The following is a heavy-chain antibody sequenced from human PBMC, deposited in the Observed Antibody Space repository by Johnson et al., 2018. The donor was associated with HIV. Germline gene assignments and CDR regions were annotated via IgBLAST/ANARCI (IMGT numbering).Heavy chain of an antibody. Sequence: EVQLVESGGGLVQPGGSLRLSCEASGFAFHNYAMNWVRQAPGMGLEWVSSISGSGSFTYYVDSVKGRFTISRDNSKNTVYRQMSGLRAEDTAVYFCAKTYRNDDAFDVWGQGTMVTVSS. V-gene: IGHV3-23*04. CDR3: AKTYRNDDAFDV. D-gene: IGHD2-2*02. CDR1: GFAFHNYA. CDR2: ISGSGSFT. J-gene: IGHJ3*01.